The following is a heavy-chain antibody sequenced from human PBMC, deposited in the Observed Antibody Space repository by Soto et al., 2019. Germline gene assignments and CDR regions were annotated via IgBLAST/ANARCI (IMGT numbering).Heavy chain of an antibody. CDR3: ARDDYGMDV. J-gene: IGHJ6*02. Sequence: AQLVESGGGVVQPGRSLRLSCVASGFTFSSYGMHWVRHAPGKGLEWVAVIWYDGSNKYYADSVKGRFTISRDYSKNTLYLQMDSLSVEDTAVYYCARDDYGMDVWGQGSTVTVSS. CDR2: IWYDGSNK. CDR1: GFTFSSYG. V-gene: IGHV3-33*01.